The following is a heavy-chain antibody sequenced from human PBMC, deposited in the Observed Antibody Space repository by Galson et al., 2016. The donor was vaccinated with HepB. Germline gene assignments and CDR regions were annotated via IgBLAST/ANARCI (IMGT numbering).Heavy chain of an antibody. Sequence: SLRLSCAASGFIFSDYWMHWVRQAPGKGLVWVSHINSDASTTRYADSVKARFTITRDKAKKTLYLQMNRLRAEDTAGYYCAREVPLRCVDSWGQGTPGTVSS. J-gene: IGHJ4*02. CDR1: GFIFSDYW. CDR3: AREVPLRCVDS. V-gene: IGHV3-74*01. CDR2: INSDASTT. D-gene: IGHD4-17*01.